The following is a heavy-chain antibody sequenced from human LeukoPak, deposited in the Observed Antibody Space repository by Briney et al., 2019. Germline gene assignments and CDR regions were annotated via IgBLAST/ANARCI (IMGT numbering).Heavy chain of an antibody. D-gene: IGHD3-22*01. CDR2: ISDSGSDT. CDR1: GFTFSRYA. CDR3: AIPDSSGFYFSIRFDY. V-gene: IGHV3-23*01. J-gene: IGHJ4*02. Sequence: GGSLRLSCAASGFTFSRYAMSWVRQAPGKGLEWVSIISDSGSDTYYADSVKGRFTISRANSKNTVYLQMNSLRADDTAVYYCAIPDSSGFYFSIRFDYWGQGTLVTVSS.